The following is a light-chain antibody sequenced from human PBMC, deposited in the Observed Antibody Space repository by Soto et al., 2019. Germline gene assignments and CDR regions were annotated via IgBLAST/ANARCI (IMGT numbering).Light chain of an antibody. CDR2: KAS. Sequence: DIQMTQSPSTLSASVGDRVTITCRASQSISSWLAWYQQKPEKAPKLLIYKASSLESGVPSRFSGSGSGTDFTLTISSLQPDDFATYYCQQYNSYSRTFGQGTKVEIK. CDR1: QSISSW. V-gene: IGKV1-5*03. J-gene: IGKJ1*01. CDR3: QQYNSYSRT.